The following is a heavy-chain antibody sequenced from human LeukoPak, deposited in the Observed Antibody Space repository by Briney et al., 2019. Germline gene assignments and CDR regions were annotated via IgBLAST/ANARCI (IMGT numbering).Heavy chain of an antibody. J-gene: IGHJ4*02. D-gene: IGHD6-13*01. Sequence: PSETLSLTCTVSGGSISSSSYYWGWIRQPPGKGLEWIRSIYYSGSTYYNPSLKSRVTISVDTSKNQFSLKLSSVTAADTAVYYCARQGRQLVPFDYWGQGTLVTVSS. CDR2: IYYSGST. V-gene: IGHV4-39*01. CDR3: ARQGRQLVPFDY. CDR1: GGSISSSSYY.